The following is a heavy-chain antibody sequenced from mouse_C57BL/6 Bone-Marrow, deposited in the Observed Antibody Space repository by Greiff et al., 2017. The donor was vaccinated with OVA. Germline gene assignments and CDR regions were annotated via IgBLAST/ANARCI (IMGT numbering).Heavy chain of an antibody. CDR3: AGDGYYDYAMDY. D-gene: IGHD2-3*01. V-gene: IGHV3-6*01. CDR1: GYSITSGYY. Sequence: EVKLMESGPGLVKPSQSLSLTCSVTGYSITSGYYWNWIRQFPGNKLEWMGYISYDGSNNYNPSLKNRISITRDTSKNQFFLKLNSVTTEDTATYYCAGDGYYDYAMDYWGQGTSVTVSS. J-gene: IGHJ4*01. CDR2: ISYDGSN.